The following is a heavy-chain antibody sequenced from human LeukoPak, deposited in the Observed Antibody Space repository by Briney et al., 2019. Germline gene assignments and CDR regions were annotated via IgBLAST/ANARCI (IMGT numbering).Heavy chain of an antibody. J-gene: IGHJ4*02. V-gene: IGHV1-18*01. CDR3: ARDRPNYDFWSGYHLSLDY. CDR1: GYTFTSSG. D-gene: IGHD3-3*01. CDR2: ISAFNGNT. Sequence: ASVKVSCKASGYTFTSSGISWVRQAPGQGNDWMGWISAFNGNTNYEQTLQGKVTMTTDTTTSTAYMELRSMRSDDTAVYYCARDRPNYDFWSGYHLSLDYWGQGTLVTVSS.